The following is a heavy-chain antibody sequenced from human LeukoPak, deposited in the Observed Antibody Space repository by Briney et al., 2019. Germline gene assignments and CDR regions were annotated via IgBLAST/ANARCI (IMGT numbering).Heavy chain of an antibody. CDR1: GFTFSSFG. Sequence: QAGGSLRLSCAASGFTFSSFGMHWVRQAPGKGLEWVAIIWYDGNNKYYADSVKGRFTISRDNSKNMLYLQMNSLRDEDTAVYYCARDRDYFDIHTYVHFDYWGQGSLVTVSS. V-gene: IGHV3-33*01. CDR2: IWYDGNNK. J-gene: IGHJ4*02. D-gene: IGHD3-9*01. CDR3: ARDRDYFDIHTYVHFDY.